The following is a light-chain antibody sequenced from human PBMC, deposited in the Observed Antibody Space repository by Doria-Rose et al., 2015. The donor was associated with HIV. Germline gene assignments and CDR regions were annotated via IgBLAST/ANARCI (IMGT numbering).Light chain of an antibody. CDR2: WAS. J-gene: IGKJ3*01. CDR3: QQYYDTPS. CDR1: QSLLYTSKNY. V-gene: IGKV4-1*01. Sequence: DIRMTQSPESLGMSLGERATLNCKSNQSLLYTSKNYLAWYQQKPGQPPKLLIYWASTRQSGVPARFSGSGSGTDFTLTISSLEAEDAAVYYCQQYYDTPSFGPGTTMDIK.